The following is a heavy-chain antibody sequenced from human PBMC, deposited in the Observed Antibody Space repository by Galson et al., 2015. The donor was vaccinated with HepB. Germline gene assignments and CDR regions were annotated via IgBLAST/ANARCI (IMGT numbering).Heavy chain of an antibody. CDR2: ISYDGSNK. CDR1: GFTFSSYA. V-gene: IGHV3-30-3*01. CDR3: ARDGLLVAVAGFDY. J-gene: IGHJ4*02. D-gene: IGHD6-19*01. Sequence: SLRLSCAASGFTFSSYAMHWARQAPGKGLEWVAVISYDGSNKYYADSVKGRFTISRDNSKNTLYLQMNSLRAEDTAVYYCARDGLLVAVAGFDYWGQGTLVTVSS.